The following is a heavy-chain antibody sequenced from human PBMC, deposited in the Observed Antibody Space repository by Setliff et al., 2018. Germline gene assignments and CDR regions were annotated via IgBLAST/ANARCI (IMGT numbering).Heavy chain of an antibody. D-gene: IGHD7-27*01. Sequence: GGSLRLSCVVSGFSFSRHWMSWVRQAPGKGLEWVADIKRDGSTKYYLDSVKGRFTISRDNAKRSLYLQMNGLRADDTGVYYCVRDLHWGFDYWGLGTLVTVSS. CDR3: VRDLHWGFDY. CDR1: GFSFSRHW. J-gene: IGHJ4*02. V-gene: IGHV3-7*01. CDR2: IKRDGSTK.